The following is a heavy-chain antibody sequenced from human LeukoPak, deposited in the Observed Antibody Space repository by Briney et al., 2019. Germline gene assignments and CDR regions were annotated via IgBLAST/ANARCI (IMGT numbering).Heavy chain of an antibody. V-gene: IGHV3-74*01. CDR3: ERLSYSSGWYVGGY. CDR1: GFTLSTYW. Sequence: GGSLRLSCAASGFTLSTYWMHWVRQAPGKGLVWVSHINSDGSSISYADSVKGRFTISRDNAENTLYLQMNSLRAEDTAVYYCERLSYSSGWYVGGYWGQGSLVTVSS. CDR2: INSDGSSI. D-gene: IGHD6-19*01. J-gene: IGHJ4*02.